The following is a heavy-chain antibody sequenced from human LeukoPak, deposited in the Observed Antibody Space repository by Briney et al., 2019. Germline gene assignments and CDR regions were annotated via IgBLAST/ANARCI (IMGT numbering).Heavy chain of an antibody. CDR3: AKTTVGYSSGRYPGWPADC. CDR2: ISGSGGST. CDR1: GFTFSSYA. V-gene: IGHV3-23*01. J-gene: IGHJ4*02. Sequence: NPGGSLRLSCAASGFTFSSYAMSWVRQAPGKGLEWVSAISGSGGSTYYADSVKGRFTISRDNSKNTVYLQMNTLAADDTAVYYCAKTTVGYSSGRYPGWPADCWGQGTLVTVSS. D-gene: IGHD6-19*01.